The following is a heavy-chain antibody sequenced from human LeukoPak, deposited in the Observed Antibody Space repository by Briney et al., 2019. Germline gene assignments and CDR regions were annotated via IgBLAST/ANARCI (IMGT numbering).Heavy chain of an antibody. CDR3: ARNSTYYDRSGHRDAEAFDI. CDR1: GYSISSDYY. V-gene: IGHV4-28*01. J-gene: IGHJ3*02. D-gene: IGHD3-22*01. CDR2: IYHSGST. Sequence: PSETLSLTCTSSGYSISSDYYWGWIRQPPVKGLEWIGGNYHSGTIYHSGSTYYNPTLKSRVTISVDTFKNQFSLEPTSVTAAHTAVYYCARNSTYYDRSGHRDAEAFDIWGQGTMVTVSS.